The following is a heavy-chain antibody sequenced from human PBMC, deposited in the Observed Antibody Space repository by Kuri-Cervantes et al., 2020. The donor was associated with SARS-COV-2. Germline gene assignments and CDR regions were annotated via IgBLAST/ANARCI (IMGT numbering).Heavy chain of an antibody. CDR2: INHSGST. J-gene: IGHJ4*02. CDR1: GGSFSGYY. D-gene: IGHD6-6*01. Sequence: GSLRLSCAVYGGSFSGYYWSWIRQPPGKGLEWIGEINHSGSTNYNPSLKSRVTISVDTSKNQFSLKPSSVTAADTAVYYCARGPRWSIAASFDYWGQGTLVTVSS. CDR3: ARGPRWSIAASFDY. V-gene: IGHV4-34*01.